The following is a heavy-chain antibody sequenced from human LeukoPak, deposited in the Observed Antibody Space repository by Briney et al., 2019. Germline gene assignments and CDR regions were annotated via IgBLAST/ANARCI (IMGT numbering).Heavy chain of an antibody. CDR2: IRYDGSNK. J-gene: IGHJ4*02. Sequence: PGGSLRLSCAASGFTFSSYGMHWVRQAPGKGLEWVAFIRYDGSNKYYADSVKGRFTISRDNSKNTLYRQMNSLRAEDTAVYYCAKERDTAMVTIDYWGQGNLVTVSS. CDR3: AKERDTAMVTIDY. V-gene: IGHV3-30*02. CDR1: GFTFSSYG. D-gene: IGHD5-18*01.